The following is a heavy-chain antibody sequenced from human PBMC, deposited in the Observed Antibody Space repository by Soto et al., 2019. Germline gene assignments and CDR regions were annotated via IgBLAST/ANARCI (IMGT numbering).Heavy chain of an antibody. CDR3: AKATATGGGAFDI. Sequence: GGSLRLSCAASGFICSSHDMSWVRQAPGKGLEWVSTILVGGSTHYEDSVKGRFTISRDGSKNTVYLQMNSLTAGDTAVYYCAKATATGGGAFDICGQGTMVTV. CDR1: GFICSSHD. D-gene: IGHD2-8*02. V-gene: IGHV3-23*01. CDR2: ILVGGST. J-gene: IGHJ3*02.